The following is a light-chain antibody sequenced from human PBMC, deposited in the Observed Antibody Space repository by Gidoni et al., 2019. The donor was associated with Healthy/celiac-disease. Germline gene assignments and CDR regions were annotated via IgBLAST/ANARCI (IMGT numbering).Light chain of an antibody. CDR2: VGS. CDR3: MQDLQTPLFT. J-gene: IGKJ3*01. V-gene: IGKV2-28*01. CDR1: QSILHSNGYNY. Sequence: IVMTQSPLSLPVTPGKPASISCRTSQSILHSNGYNYLEWYLQKPGQSPQLLIYVGSTRASGVPDRFSGSGSGTDFTLKISRVEAEDVGFDYCMQDLQTPLFTFGPGTKVDIK.